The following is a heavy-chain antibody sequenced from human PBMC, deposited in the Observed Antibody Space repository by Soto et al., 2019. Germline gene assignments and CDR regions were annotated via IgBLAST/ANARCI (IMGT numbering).Heavy chain of an antibody. V-gene: IGHV1-8*01. CDR3: ARGHKYYDSSGYYGD. CDR1: GYTFTNYD. CDR2: MNPNSGNT. D-gene: IGHD3-22*01. J-gene: IGHJ4*02. Sequence: QVQLVQSGAEVKKPGASVKVSCKASGYTFTNYDINWVRQATGQGLEWMGWMNPNSGNTGYAQKFQGRVTMTRSNSVSTAYMELTGLRSEDTAVCYCARGHKYYDSSGYYGDWGQGTLVTVSS.